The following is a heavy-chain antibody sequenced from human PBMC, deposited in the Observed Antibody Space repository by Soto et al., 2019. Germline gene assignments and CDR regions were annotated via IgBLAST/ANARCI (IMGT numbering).Heavy chain of an antibody. CDR3: ARDSPRYGSGWDGMNDI. J-gene: IGHJ3*02. CDR1: GYTFTSYG. V-gene: IGHV1-18*01. CDR2: ISAYNGNT. Sequence: QVQLVQSGAEVKKPGASVKVSCKASGYTFTSYGISWVRQAPGQGLEWMGWISAYNGNTNYAQKLQGRVTMTTDTATSTAYMELRSLRSDDTAVYYCARDSPRYGSGWDGMNDIWGQGTMVTVSS. D-gene: IGHD6-19*01.